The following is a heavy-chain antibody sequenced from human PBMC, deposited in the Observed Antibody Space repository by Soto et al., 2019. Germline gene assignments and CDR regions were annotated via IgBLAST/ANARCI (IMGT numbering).Heavy chain of an antibody. J-gene: IGHJ5*02. D-gene: IGHD6-13*01. V-gene: IGHV3-30*18. CDR3: AKASSSWFYIVWS. CDR2: ISYDGNDV. CDR1: GFTFSSYG. Sequence: GGSLRLSCAASGFTFSSYGMHWVRQVPGKGLEWLALISYDGNDVYYGDSLKGRFTISRDNSKNTLYLQLNTLRAEDTAVYYCAKASSSWFYIVWSWGQGTLVTVSS.